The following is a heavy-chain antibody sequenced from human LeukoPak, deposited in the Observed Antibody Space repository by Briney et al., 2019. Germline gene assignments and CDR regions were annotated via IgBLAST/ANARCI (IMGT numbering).Heavy chain of an antibody. J-gene: IGHJ6*03. D-gene: IGHD3-16*01. CDR2: IYSGGST. CDR1: GFTVSSNY. V-gene: IGHV3-66*02. Sequence: AGGSLRLSCAASGFTVSSNYMSWVRQAPGKGLEWVSVIYSGGSTYYADSVKGRFTISRDNSKNTLYLQMNSLRAEDTAVYYCARDEAGCYGDMGYYYYMDVWGKGTTVTVSS. CDR3: ARDEAGCYGDMGYYYYMDV.